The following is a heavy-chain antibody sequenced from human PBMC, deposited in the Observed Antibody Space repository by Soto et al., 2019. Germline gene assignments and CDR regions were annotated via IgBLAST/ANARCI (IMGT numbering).Heavy chain of an antibody. CDR3: ARSPPAPDYYDSSGTNWFDP. Sequence: QVQLQESGPGLVKPSETLSLTCTVSGGSISSYYWSWIRQPPGKGLEWIGYIYHSGSTNYNPSLKSRVTISVDTSKNQFSLKLSSVTAADTAVYYCARSPPAPDYYDSSGTNWFDPWGQGTLVTVSS. V-gene: IGHV4-59*01. J-gene: IGHJ5*02. CDR2: IYHSGST. D-gene: IGHD3-22*01. CDR1: GGSISSYY.